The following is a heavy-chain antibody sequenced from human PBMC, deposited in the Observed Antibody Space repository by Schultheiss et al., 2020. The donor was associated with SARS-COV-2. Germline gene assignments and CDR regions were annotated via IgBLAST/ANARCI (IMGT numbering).Heavy chain of an antibody. CDR2: ISYDGSNK. CDR1: GFTFSSYA. V-gene: IGHV3-30*04. D-gene: IGHD1-1*01. Sequence: GESLKISCAASGFTFSSYAMHWVRQAPGKGLEWVAVISYDGSNKYYADSVKGRFTISRDNSKNTLYLQMNSLRAEDTAVYYCARDLNSGRTGYAFDIWGQGTMVTVAS. J-gene: IGHJ3*02. CDR3: ARDLNSGRTGYAFDI.